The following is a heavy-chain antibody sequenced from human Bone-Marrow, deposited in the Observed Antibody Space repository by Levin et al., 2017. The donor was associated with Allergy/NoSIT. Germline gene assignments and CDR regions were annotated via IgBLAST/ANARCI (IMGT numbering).Heavy chain of an antibody. V-gene: IGHV1-3*01. CDR3: AREDCSSITDCYPNSLYYGMDV. J-gene: IGHJ6*02. CDR2: INAGKGDT. D-gene: IGHD2-2*01. Sequence: PGASVKVSCKASGYTLTHYAMHWVRQAPGQRLEWMGWINAGKGDTKYSQKFQGRGTLTRDTSANTAYMELSSLRYEDTAVYYCAREDCSSITDCYPNSLYYGMDVWGQGTTVTVSS. CDR1: GYTLTHYA.